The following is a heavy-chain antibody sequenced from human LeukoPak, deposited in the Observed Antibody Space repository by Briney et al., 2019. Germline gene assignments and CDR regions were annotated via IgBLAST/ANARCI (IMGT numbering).Heavy chain of an antibody. CDR1: GGTFSSYA. J-gene: IGHJ4*02. CDR2: IIPIFGTA. V-gene: IGHV1-69*05. Sequence: SVKVSCKASGGTFSSYAISWVRQAPGQGLEWMGGIIPIFGTANYAQKFQGRVTITTDESTSTTYMELSSLRSEDTAVYYCASTGSSGYYYFDYWGQGTLVTVSS. D-gene: IGHD3-22*01. CDR3: ASTGSSGYYYFDY.